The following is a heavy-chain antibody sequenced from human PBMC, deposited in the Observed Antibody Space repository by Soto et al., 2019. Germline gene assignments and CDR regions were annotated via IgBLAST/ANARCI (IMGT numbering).Heavy chain of an antibody. CDR2: INSDGSST. D-gene: IGHD6-19*01. CDR1: GFTFSSYW. Sequence: EVQLVESGGGLVQPGGSLRLSCAASGFTFSSYWMHWVRQAPGKGLVWVSRINSDGSSTSYADSVKGRFTISRDNATTTLYLQMNSLRAEDTAVYYCAVAVAGPTAIGYWGQGTLVTVSS. CDR3: AVAVAGPTAIGY. J-gene: IGHJ4*02. V-gene: IGHV3-74*01.